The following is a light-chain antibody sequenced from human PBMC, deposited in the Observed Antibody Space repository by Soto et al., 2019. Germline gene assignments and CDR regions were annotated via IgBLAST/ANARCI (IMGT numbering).Light chain of an antibody. CDR2: AAS. CDR3: QRYVDSPWG. CDR1: QSFSSSY. V-gene: IGKV3-20*01. J-gene: IGKJ1*01. Sequence: EIVLTQSPGTLSLSPGERATLSCRASQSFSSSYLAWYQQKPGQAPRLLIYAASSRATGIPDRFSGSGSGTDFTLTISRREPEDFAVYYCQRYVDSPWGLGQGTKVEIK.